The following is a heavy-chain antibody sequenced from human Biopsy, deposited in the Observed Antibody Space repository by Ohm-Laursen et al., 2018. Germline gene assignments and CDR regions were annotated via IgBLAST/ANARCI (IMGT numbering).Heavy chain of an antibody. D-gene: IGHD3-10*01. J-gene: IGHJ4*02. CDR3: VRGGSGSFPFDY. Sequence: TLSLTCTVSGGSINSYYWSWMRQPAGKGLEWIGRLFTSGTTNYSPSLNNRVTMSVDTSKNQFSLRLTSVTAADTAVYYCVRGGSGSFPFDYWGLGTLVTVSS. CDR2: LFTSGTT. V-gene: IGHV4-4*07. CDR1: GGSINSYY.